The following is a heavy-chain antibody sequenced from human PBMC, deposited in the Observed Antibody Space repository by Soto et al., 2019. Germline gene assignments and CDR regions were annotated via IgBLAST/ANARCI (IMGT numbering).Heavy chain of an antibody. D-gene: IGHD2-21*02. Sequence: SPARTVTCPVSAGSISGGGYYWSCLQQPPGKGLEWIGFIYYSGSTYYTPSLKSRVTISVDTSKNQFSLKLSSVTAADTAVYYCARWYCRGDCYQLDYWGQGTLVTVS. CDR1: AGSISGGGYY. J-gene: IGHJ4*02. CDR3: ARWYCRGDCYQLDY. V-gene: IGHV4-30-4*01. CDR2: IYYSGST.